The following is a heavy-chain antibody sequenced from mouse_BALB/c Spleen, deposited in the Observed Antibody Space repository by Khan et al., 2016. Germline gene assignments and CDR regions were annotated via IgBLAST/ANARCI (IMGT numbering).Heavy chain of an antibody. CDR3: AGREGYGPFFD. V-gene: IGHV1-87*01. CDR1: GYTFTSYW. CDR2: IYPGDGDT. J-gene: IGHJ2*01. Sequence: QVQLKQSGAELARPGAPVKLSCKASGYTFTSYWMQWVKQRPGQGLEWIGAIYPGDGDTRYTQKFKGKATLTADKSSSTAYMQLSSLASEDSAVYYCAGREGYGPFFDWGQGTTLTVPS. D-gene: IGHD2-2*01.